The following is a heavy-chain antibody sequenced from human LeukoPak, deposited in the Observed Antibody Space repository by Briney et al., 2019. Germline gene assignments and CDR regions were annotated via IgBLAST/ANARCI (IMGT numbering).Heavy chain of an antibody. CDR3: ARGVGYYDSSGTIDY. V-gene: IGHV3-33*01. CDR1: GFTFSSYG. D-gene: IGHD3-22*01. Sequence: GGSLRLSCAASGFTFSSYGMHWVRQAPGKGLEWVAVVWYDGSKKYSADSVKGRITISRDDSKNTLYLQMNSLRAEDTAVYYCARGVGYYDSSGTIDYWGQGTLVTISS. J-gene: IGHJ4*02. CDR2: VWYDGSKK.